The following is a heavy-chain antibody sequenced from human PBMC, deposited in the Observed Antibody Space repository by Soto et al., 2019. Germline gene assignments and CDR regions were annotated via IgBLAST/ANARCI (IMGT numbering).Heavy chain of an antibody. CDR2: INHSGST. J-gene: IGHJ4*02. Sequence: SETLSLTCAVYGGSFSDYYWSWIRQPPGKGLEWIGEINHSGSTNYNPSLKSRVTISLDTSKKQFSLNLSSVTAADTAVYYCARGIMYYYDSSGRDYFDYWGQGMLVTVSS. V-gene: IGHV4-34*01. CDR1: GGSFSDYY. CDR3: ARGIMYYYDSSGRDYFDY. D-gene: IGHD3-22*01.